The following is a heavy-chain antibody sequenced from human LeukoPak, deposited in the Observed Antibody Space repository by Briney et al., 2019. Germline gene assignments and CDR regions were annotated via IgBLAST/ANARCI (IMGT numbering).Heavy chain of an antibody. CDR2: ISGSGGNT. Sequence: GGSLRLSCAASGFTFSNNAMSWVRQAPGKGLEWVSAISGSGGNTYYADSVKGRFTISRDSSKNTLSLQMNSLRAEDTAVYYCARDMDHYDAFDIWGQGTMVTVSA. CDR1: GFTFSNNA. V-gene: IGHV3-23*01. CDR3: ARDMDHYDAFDI. J-gene: IGHJ3*02. D-gene: IGHD1-14*01.